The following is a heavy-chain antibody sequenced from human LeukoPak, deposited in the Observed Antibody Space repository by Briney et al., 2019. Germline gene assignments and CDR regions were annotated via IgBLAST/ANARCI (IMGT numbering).Heavy chain of an antibody. D-gene: IGHD3-9*01. V-gene: IGHV4-34*01. CDR1: GGSFSGYY. CDR2: INYSGST. J-gene: IGHJ4*02. Sequence: SETLSLTCAVYGGSFSGYYWSWIRQPPGKGLEWIGEINYSGSTNYNPSLKSRVTISVDTSKNQFSLKLSSVTAADTAVYYCARVAGLRYFDWLFTQYYFDYWGQGTLVTVSS. CDR3: ARVAGLRYFDWLFTQYYFDY.